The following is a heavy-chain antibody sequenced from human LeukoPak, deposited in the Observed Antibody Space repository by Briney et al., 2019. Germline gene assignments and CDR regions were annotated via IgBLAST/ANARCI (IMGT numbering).Heavy chain of an antibody. Sequence: ASVKVSCKASGYTFTSYGISWVRQAPGQGLEWMGWISAYNGNTNYAQKLQGRVTMTTDTSTSTAYMELRSLRSDDTAVYYCAREYYYDSRGYCYFDYWGQGTLVTVSS. CDR2: ISAYNGNT. D-gene: IGHD3-22*01. CDR3: AREYYYDSRGYCYFDY. J-gene: IGHJ4*02. CDR1: GYTFTSYG. V-gene: IGHV1-18*01.